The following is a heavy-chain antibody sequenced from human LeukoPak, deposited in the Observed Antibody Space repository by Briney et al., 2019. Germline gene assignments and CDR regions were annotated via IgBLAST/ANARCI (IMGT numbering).Heavy chain of an antibody. CDR2: INHSGST. D-gene: IGHD3-10*01. V-gene: IGHV4-34*01. Sequence: SETLSLTCAVHGGSFSGYYWSWIRQPPGKGLEWIGEINHSGSTNYNPSLKSRVTISVDTSKNQFSLKLSSVTAADTAVYYCARGIRVRGVINPRGFDYWGQGTLVTVSS. J-gene: IGHJ4*02. CDR1: GGSFSGYY. CDR3: ARGIRVRGVINPRGFDY.